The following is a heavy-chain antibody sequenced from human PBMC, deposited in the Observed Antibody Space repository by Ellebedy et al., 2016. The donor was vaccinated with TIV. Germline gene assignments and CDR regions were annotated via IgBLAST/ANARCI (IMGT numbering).Heavy chain of an antibody. CDR1: GFTFTNYW. D-gene: IGHD1-7*01. CDR3: VRGIRSGTTGCAFDV. CDR2: IYSDGSIT. Sequence: GESLKISCAASGFTFTNYWMHWVRQAPGRGLVWVSNIYSDGSITNYADSVKGRFTISRDNAKNTLYLKMNSLRAEDTAVYYCVRGIRSGTTGCAFDVWGQGTTVTVSS. J-gene: IGHJ3*01. V-gene: IGHV3-74*01.